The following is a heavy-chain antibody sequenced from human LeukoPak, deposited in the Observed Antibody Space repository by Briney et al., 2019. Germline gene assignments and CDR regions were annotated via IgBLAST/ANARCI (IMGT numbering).Heavy chain of an antibody. D-gene: IGHD5-24*01. Sequence: GGSLRLSCAASGFSFSSYSMNWVRQAPGKGLEWVSYTNSDSSTICYADSVKGRFTISRDNAKNSVYLQMNSLRDEDTAVYYCARDERYAFDSWGQGTLVTVSS. CDR3: ARDERYAFDS. CDR2: TNSDSSTI. V-gene: IGHV3-48*02. CDR1: GFSFSSYS. J-gene: IGHJ4*02.